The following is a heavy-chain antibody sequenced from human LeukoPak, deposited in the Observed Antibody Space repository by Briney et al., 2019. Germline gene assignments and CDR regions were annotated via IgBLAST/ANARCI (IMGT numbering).Heavy chain of an antibody. CDR3: AKDPPVLLWFGEGKKYYFDY. V-gene: IGHV3-21*04. D-gene: IGHD3-10*01. Sequence: GRSLRLSCAASGFTFSSYSMNWVRQAPGKGLEWVSSISSSSSYIYYADSVKGRFTISRDNSKNTLYLQMNSLRAEDTAVYYCAKDPPVLLWFGEGKKYYFDYWGQGTLVTVSS. CDR1: GFTFSSYS. J-gene: IGHJ4*02. CDR2: ISSSSSYI.